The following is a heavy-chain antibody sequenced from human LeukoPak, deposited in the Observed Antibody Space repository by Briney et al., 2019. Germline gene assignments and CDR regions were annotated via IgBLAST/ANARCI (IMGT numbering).Heavy chain of an antibody. Sequence: SVKVSCKASGGTFSSYAISWVRKAPGQGLEWMGGIIPIFGTANYAQKFQGRVTITADESTGTAYMELSSLRSEDTAVYYCARDVGYCSGGSCYSNWFDPWGQGTLVTVSS. D-gene: IGHD2-15*01. CDR3: ARDVGYCSGGSCYSNWFDP. J-gene: IGHJ5*02. V-gene: IGHV1-69*13. CDR1: GGTFSSYA. CDR2: IIPIFGTA.